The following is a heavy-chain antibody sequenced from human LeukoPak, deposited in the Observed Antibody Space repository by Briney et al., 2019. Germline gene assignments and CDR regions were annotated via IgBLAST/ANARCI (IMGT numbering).Heavy chain of an antibody. CDR1: GGSFSGYY. J-gene: IGHJ5*02. V-gene: IGHV4-34*01. D-gene: IGHD3-10*01. CDR2: INHSGST. CDR3: SVWFGELSPPP. Sequence: SSETLSLTCAVYGGSFSGYYWSWIRQPPGKGLEWIGEINHSGSTNYNPSLKSRVTISVDTSKNQFSLKLSSVTAADTAVYYCSVWFGELSPPPWGQGTLVTVSS.